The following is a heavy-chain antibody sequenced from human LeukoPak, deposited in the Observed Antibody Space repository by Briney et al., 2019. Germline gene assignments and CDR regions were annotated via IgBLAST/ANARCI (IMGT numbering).Heavy chain of an antibody. CDR1: GGSISSGDYY. V-gene: IGHV4-61*08. D-gene: IGHD3-3*02. Sequence: SETLSLTCTVSGGSISSGDYYWSWLRQPPGKGLEWIGYIYYSGSTNYNPSLKSRVTISVDTSKNQFSLKLSSVTAADTAVYYCARSAFPLFDIWGQGTMVTVSS. CDR2: IYYSGST. CDR3: ARSAFPLFDI. J-gene: IGHJ3*02.